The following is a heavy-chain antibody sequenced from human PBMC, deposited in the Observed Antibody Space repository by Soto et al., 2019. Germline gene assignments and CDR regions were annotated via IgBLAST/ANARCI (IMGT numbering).Heavy chain of an antibody. CDR3: ARWVELTTDYFDY. Sequence: SVKVSCKASGGTFSSYAISWVRQAPGQGLEWMGAIIPIFGTANYAQKFQGRVTITADETTSTAYLELSSLRTEDQAVYYCARWVELTTDYFDYWGQGTLVTVSS. V-gene: IGHV1-69*13. J-gene: IGHJ4*02. CDR1: GGTFSSYA. D-gene: IGHD4-17*01. CDR2: IIPIFGTA.